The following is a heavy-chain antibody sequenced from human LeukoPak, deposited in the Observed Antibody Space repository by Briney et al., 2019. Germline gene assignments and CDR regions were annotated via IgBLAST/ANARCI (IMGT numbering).Heavy chain of an antibody. CDR1: EYTFTGYY. CDR3: SRNAIAGASTQLPYYYYYMDV. J-gene: IGHJ6*03. CDR2: INPNSGGT. Sequence: ASVKLSCKASEYTFTGYYMHWVRQAPGQGLEWMGWINPNSGGTTYAQKFHGRVTMTRDTSISTAYMELSRLRSDDTAVDYCSRNAIAGASTQLPYYYYYMDVWGKGTTVTISS. V-gene: IGHV1-2*02. D-gene: IGHD1-26*01.